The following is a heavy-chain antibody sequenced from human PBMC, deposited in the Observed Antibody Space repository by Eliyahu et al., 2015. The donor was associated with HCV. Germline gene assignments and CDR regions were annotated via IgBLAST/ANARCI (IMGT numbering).Heavy chain of an antibody. J-gene: IGHJ3*02. V-gene: IGHV3-30*02. CDR1: GFTFXSYG. Sequence: QVQLVESGGGVVQPGGSLRLFXAASGFTFXSYGMHWVRQAPGKGLEWVAFIRYDGSNKYYADSVKGRFTISRDNSKNTLYLQMNSLRAEDTAVYYCAKSPYSSSPWAFDIWGQGTMVTVSS. CDR2: IRYDGSNK. D-gene: IGHD6-6*01. CDR3: AKSPYSSSPWAFDI.